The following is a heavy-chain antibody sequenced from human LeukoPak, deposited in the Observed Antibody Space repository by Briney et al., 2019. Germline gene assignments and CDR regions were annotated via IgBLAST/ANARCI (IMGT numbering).Heavy chain of an antibody. CDR3: VIDTNNFYGSGSFDY. V-gene: IGHV5-51*01. Sequence: GESLKISCKGSGYTFTSYWSGWVRQLSGKGLEWMGIIYPGDSDTRYRPSFQGQVTISADKSINTAYLQWSSLKASDTAMYYCVIDTNNFYGSGSFDYWGQGTLVTVSS. CDR2: IYPGDSDT. CDR1: GYTFTSYW. D-gene: IGHD3-10*01. J-gene: IGHJ4*02.